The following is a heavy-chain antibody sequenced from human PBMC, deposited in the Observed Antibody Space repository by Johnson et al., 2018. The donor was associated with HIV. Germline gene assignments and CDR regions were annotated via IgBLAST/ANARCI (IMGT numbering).Heavy chain of an antibody. J-gene: IGHJ3*02. Sequence: MQLVESGGGVVRPGGSLRLSCVASGFTFDDYGMSWVRQGPGKGLEWVSGIDWNGGRQGYVDSVKGRFIISRDNAKNSLYMEMNNLRAEDTALYYCARQLNYDRSGQGGGLDSWGQGTLVTVSS. D-gene: IGHD3-22*01. V-gene: IGHV3-20*04. CDR2: IDWNGGRQ. CDR3: ARQLNYDRSGQGGGLDS. CDR1: GFTFDDYG.